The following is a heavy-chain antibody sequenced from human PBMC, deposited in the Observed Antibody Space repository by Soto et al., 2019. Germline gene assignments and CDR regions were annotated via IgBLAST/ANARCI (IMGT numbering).Heavy chain of an antibody. CDR2: IFPGDSDT. CDR3: ARPGTPSRRSGYYYDMDG. Sequence: GESLKISCKASGFSLNTYWIAWVRQMPGKGLEWMGAIFPGDSDTKYSPSFEGQVTISADRSTSTAYVQWDSLRASDSARYYCARPGTPSRRSGYYYDMDGWGPGTTVTVSS. D-gene: IGHD6-6*01. V-gene: IGHV5-51*01. J-gene: IGHJ6*02. CDR1: GFSLNTYW.